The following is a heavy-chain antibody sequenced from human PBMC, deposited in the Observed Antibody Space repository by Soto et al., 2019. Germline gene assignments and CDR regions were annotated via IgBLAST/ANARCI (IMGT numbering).Heavy chain of an antibody. CDR2: ISYDGSKK. J-gene: IGHJ6*02. D-gene: IGHD2-15*01. Sequence: FLRLSCAASGFTFSSYAMHWVRQAPGKGLEWVAVISYDGSKKYYADTVKGRFTISRDNSKNTLYLQMNSLRAEDTAVYYCARVRAAPYYYSYYGRDVCGQGTTVTASS. V-gene: IGHV3-30-3*01. CDR3: ARVRAAPYYYSYYGRDV. CDR1: GFTFSSYA.